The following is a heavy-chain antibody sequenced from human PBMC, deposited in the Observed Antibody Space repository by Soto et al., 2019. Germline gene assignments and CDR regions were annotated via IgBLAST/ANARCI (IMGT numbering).Heavy chain of an antibody. CDR1: GFSLSTSGVG. CDR2: IYWDDDK. J-gene: IGHJ2*01. D-gene: IGHD2-21*02. Sequence: QITLKESGPTLVKPTQTLTLTCTFSGFSLSTSGVGVGWIRQPPGKALEWLALIYWDDDKRYSPSLKSRLTISKDTSKNLLVLTMTNMDPVDTATYYCAHSEAYCGGVCYWGYFDLWGRGTLVTVSS. V-gene: IGHV2-5*02. CDR3: AHSEAYCGGVCYWGYFDL.